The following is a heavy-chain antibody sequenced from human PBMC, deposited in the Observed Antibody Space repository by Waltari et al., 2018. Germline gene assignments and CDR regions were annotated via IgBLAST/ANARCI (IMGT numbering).Heavy chain of an antibody. Sequence: QVQLQESGPGLVKPSETLSLTCTVSGGSISSHYWSWIRQPPGKGLEWIGYIYYSGSTNSNPSLKSRVTISVDTSKNQFSLKLSSVTAADTAVYYCARGTSLGITGTPIWFDPWGQGTLVTVSS. D-gene: IGHD1-7*01. J-gene: IGHJ5*02. CDR2: IYYSGST. V-gene: IGHV4-59*11. CDR1: GGSISSHY. CDR3: ARGTSLGITGTPIWFDP.